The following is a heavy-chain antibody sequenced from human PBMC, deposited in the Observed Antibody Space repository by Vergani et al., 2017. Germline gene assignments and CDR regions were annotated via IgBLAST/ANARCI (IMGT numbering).Heavy chain of an antibody. Sequence: QVQLVQSGAEVKKPGASVKVSCKASGYTFTGYYMHWVRQAPGQGLEWMGWINPNSGGPNYAQKFQGRVTMTRDTSISTAYMELSRLRADDTAVYYCARDGRRIAVAGTRGGMDVWGQGTTVTVSS. CDR3: ARDGRRIAVAGTRGGMDV. CDR1: GYTFTGYY. CDR2: INPNSGGP. D-gene: IGHD6-19*01. V-gene: IGHV1-2*02. J-gene: IGHJ6*02.